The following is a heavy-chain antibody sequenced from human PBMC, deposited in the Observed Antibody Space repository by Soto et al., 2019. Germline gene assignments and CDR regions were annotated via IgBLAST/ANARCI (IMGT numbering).Heavy chain of an antibody. D-gene: IGHD1-7*01. CDR2: INPSGGST. J-gene: IGHJ6*02. CDR1: GYTFTSYY. CDR3: ARDRGAGTTWAYYYYGMDV. Sequence: ASVKVSCKASGYTFTSYYMHWVRQAPGQGLEWMGIINPSGGSTSYAQKFQGRVTMTRDTSTSTVYMELSSLRSEDTAVYYCARDRGAGTTWAYYYYGMDVWGQGTTVTV. V-gene: IGHV1-46*01.